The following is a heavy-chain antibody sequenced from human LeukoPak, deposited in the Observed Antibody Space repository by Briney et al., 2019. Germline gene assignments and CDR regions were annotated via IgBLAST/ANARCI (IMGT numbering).Heavy chain of an antibody. D-gene: IGHD3-22*01. CDR3: AKAMYYYDSSGYYRMIDY. CDR1: GFTFSSYA. J-gene: IGHJ4*02. V-gene: IGHV3-23*01. CDR2: ISGSGGST. Sequence: GGSLRLSCAASGFTFSSYAMSWVRQAPGKGMEWVSTISGSGGSTYYADSVKGRFTISRDNSKNTLYLQMNSLRDEDTAVYYCAKAMYYYDSSGYYRMIDYWGQGTLVTVSS.